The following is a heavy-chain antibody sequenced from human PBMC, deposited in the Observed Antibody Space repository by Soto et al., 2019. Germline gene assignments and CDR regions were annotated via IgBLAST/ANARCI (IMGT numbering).Heavy chain of an antibody. J-gene: IGHJ6*02. CDR2: IYNSGST. D-gene: IGHD3-10*01. CDR3: ARGGGEIGMDV. Sequence: QVQLQESGPGLVKPSETLSLTCTVSGGSISTYYWSWIRQPPGKGLEWIGDIYNSGSTNYNPSLKSRVTISVDTSKNQFSLKLTSVTAADTAVYYCARGGGEIGMDVWGQGTTVTVSS. CDR1: GGSISTYY. V-gene: IGHV4-59*08.